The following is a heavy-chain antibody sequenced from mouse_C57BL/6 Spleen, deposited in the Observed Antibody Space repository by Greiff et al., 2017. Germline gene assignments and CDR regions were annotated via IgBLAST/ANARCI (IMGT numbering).Heavy chain of an antibody. V-gene: IGHV1-80*01. CDR1: GYAFSSYW. CDR2: IYPGDGDT. CDR3: ARRGVTTVGYFDV. J-gene: IGHJ1*03. D-gene: IGHD1-1*01. Sequence: QVQLQQSGAELVKPGASVKISCKASGYAFSSYWLNWVKQRPGKGLEWIGQIYPGDGDTNYNGKFKGKATLTADKSSSTAYMQLSSLTSEDSAVYFCARRGVTTVGYFDVWGTGTTVTVSS.